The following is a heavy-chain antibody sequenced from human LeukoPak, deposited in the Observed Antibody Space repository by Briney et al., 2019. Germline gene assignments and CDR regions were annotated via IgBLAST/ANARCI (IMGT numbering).Heavy chain of an antibody. V-gene: IGHV3-53*01. CDR2: IYSDNT. J-gene: IGHJ4*02. CDR1: GFTFSSSA. Sequence: PGGSLRLSCAASGFTFSSSAMSWVRQAPGKGLEWVSFIYSDNTHYSGSVKGRFTISRDNSKNTLYLQMNSLRAEDTAVYYCARRAGAYSHPYDYWGQGTLVTVSS. D-gene: IGHD4/OR15-4a*01. CDR3: ARRAGAYSHPYDY.